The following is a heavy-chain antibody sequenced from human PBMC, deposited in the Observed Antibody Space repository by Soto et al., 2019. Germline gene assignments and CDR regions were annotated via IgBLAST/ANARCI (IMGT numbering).Heavy chain of an antibody. CDR1: VCSISSYY. CDR2: MYCCGRT. Sequence: PSETLSLTCTVSVCSISSYYWSWIRQPPGKGLEWIGYMYCCGRTNYTPYLKSRVTISVDTSKMQVSLKLSSVTSADTAAYLCARGTPSTLIVRSSRVPWFDPWGPGTLVTLSS. J-gene: IGHJ5*02. CDR3: ARGTPSTLIVRSSRVPWFDP. V-gene: IGHV4-59*08. D-gene: IGHD1-26*01.